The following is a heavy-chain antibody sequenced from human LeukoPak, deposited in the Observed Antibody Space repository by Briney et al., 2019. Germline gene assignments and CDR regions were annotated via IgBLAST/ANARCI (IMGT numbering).Heavy chain of an antibody. D-gene: IGHD2/OR15-2a*01. V-gene: IGHV1-69*13. CDR2: IIPIFGTA. CDR3: ARTRGTHISMAYLDS. J-gene: IGHJ4*02. Sequence: ASVKVSCKASGGTFSSYAISWVRQAPGQGLEWMGGIIPIFGTANYAQKFQGRVTITADESTSTAYMELSSLRSEDTAVYYCARTRGTHISMAYLDSWGQGTLVTVSS. CDR1: GGTFSSYA.